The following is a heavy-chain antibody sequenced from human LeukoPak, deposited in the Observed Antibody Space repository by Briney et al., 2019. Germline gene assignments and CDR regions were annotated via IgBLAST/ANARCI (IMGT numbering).Heavy chain of an antibody. D-gene: IGHD2-15*01. CDR1: GFTFGDYT. CDR3: ARGGQSRFDL. J-gene: IGHJ5*02. Sequence: PGGSLRLSCEASGFTFGDYTMSWVRQVPGKGLEWVARIKEVRSDIYYVDSVRGRFTISRDNAKKSLYLQMSSLRAEDTALYYCARGGQSRFDLWGQGNLVIVSS. CDR2: IKEVRSDI. V-gene: IGHV3-7*01.